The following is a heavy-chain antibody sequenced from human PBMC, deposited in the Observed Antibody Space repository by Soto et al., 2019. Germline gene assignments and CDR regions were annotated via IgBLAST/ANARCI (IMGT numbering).Heavy chain of an antibody. V-gene: IGHV3-48*02. CDR1: GFTFSSYS. D-gene: IGHD3-22*01. CDR3: AGSTYYYDSSGYRAPDY. Sequence: GGSLSLSCAASGFTFSSYSMNWVRQAPGKGLEWVSYISSGSSTIYYADSVKGRFTISRDNAKNSLYLQMNSLRDEDTAVYYCAGSTYYYDSSGYRAPDYWGQGTLVTVSS. CDR2: ISSGSSTI. J-gene: IGHJ4*02.